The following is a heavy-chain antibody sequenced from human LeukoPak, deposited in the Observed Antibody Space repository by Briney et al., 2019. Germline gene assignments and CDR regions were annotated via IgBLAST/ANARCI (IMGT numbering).Heavy chain of an antibody. CDR1: GGSISSSNW. J-gene: IGHJ5*02. V-gene: IGHV4-4*02. Sequence: PSGTLSLTCAVSGGSISSSNWWSWVRPPPGKGLEWIGEIYHSGSTNYNPSLKSRVTISVDTSKNQFSLKLNFVTAADTAMYYCARMFRSSWYINWFDPWGQGTLVTVSS. CDR2: IYHSGST. D-gene: IGHD6-13*01. CDR3: ARMFRSSWYINWFDP.